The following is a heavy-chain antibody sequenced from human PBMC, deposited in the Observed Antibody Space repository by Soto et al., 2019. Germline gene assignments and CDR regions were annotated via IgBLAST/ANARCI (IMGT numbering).Heavy chain of an antibody. CDR3: ARDPPGIAASGGGG. J-gene: IGHJ4*02. D-gene: IGHD6-13*01. CDR2: IYSGGST. V-gene: IGHV3-53*01. CDR1: GFTVSNNY. Sequence: ESGGGLIQPGGSLRLSCAASGFTVSNNYMRWVRQAPGKGLEWVSLIYSGGSTHYADSVKGRFTISRDNSKNTLYLQINSLRVEDTAVYYCARDPPGIAASGGGGWGQGTLVTVSS.